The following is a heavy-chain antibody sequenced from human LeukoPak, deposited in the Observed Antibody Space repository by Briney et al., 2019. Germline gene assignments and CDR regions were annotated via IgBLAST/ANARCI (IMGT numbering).Heavy chain of an antibody. J-gene: IGHJ6*02. CDR2: INPSGGST. D-gene: IGHD3-22*01. V-gene: IGHV1-46*01. CDR1: GGTFSSYA. CDR3: ARDTGYYDSSGYYFLLRYYYGMDV. Sequence: ASVKVSCKASGGTFSSYAISWVRQAPGQGLEWMGIINPSGGSTSYAQKFQGRVTMTRDTSTSTVYMELSSLRSEDTAVYYCARDTGYYDSSGYYFLLRYYYGMDVWGQGTTVTVSS.